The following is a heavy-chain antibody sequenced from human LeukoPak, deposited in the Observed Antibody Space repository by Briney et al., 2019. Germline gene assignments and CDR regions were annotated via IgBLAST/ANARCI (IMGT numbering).Heavy chain of an antibody. Sequence: ASVKVSCKASGYTFTSYDINWVRQATGQGLEWMGWMNPNSGNTGYAQKFQGRVTMTRTTSINTAYMELSSLRSDDTAVYYCARSPHILTGENFDYWGQGTLLTVSS. CDR2: MNPNSGNT. J-gene: IGHJ4*02. CDR3: ARSPHILTGENFDY. CDR1: GYTFTSYD. D-gene: IGHD3-9*01. V-gene: IGHV1-8*01.